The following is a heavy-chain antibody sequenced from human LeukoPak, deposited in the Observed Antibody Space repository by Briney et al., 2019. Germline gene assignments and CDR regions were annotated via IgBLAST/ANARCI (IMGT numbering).Heavy chain of an antibody. CDR2: ISYDGSNK. Sequence: PGGSLRLSCAASGFTFSSYAMHWVRQAPGKGLEWVAVISYDGSNKYYADSVKGRFTISRDNSQNTLYLQMYRLRAEDTAVYYCAKDLRSGWYDYYFCYIDVWGKGTTVTVSS. V-gene: IGHV3-30*04. J-gene: IGHJ6*03. D-gene: IGHD6-19*01. CDR1: GFTFSSYA. CDR3: AKDLRSGWYDYYFCYIDV.